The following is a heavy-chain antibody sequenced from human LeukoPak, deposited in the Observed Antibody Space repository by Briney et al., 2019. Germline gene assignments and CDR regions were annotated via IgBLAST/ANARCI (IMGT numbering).Heavy chain of an antibody. CDR3: VRSVYDYDWFDP. Sequence: GASVKVSCKAPGGTFTDYSISWVRQAPGQGLEWMGRIIPILDQSNYAQKFQGRVTFTADKSTTTASMELSSLKSDDTAVSYCVRSVYDYDWFDPWGQGTLVTV. J-gene: IGHJ5*02. CDR1: GGTFTDYS. D-gene: IGHD5/OR15-5a*01. V-gene: IGHV1-69*02. CDR2: IIPILDQS.